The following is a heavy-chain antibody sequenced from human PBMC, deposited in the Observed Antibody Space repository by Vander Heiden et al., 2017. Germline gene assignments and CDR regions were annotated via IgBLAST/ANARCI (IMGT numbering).Heavy chain of an antibody. V-gene: IGHV3-48*02. CDR2: ISSSSSTI. CDR1: GFTFSSYS. J-gene: IGHJ3*02. D-gene: IGHD2-21*02. Sequence: EVQLVESGGGLVQPGGSLSLSCAASGFTFSSYSMNWVRQAPGKGLEWVSYISSSSSTIYYADSVKGRFTISRDNAKNSLYLQMNSLRDEDTAVYYCARDGVVVVTAIPDAFDIWGQGTMVTVSS. CDR3: ARDGVVVVTAIPDAFDI.